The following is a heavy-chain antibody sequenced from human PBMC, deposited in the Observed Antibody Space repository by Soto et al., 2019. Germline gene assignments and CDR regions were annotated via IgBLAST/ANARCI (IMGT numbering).Heavy chain of an antibody. Sequence: QVQLVQSGAEVKKPGASVKVSCKASGYTFTSYAMHWVRQAPGQRLEWMGWINAGNGNTKYSQKFQGRVTITRDTSASTAHMELRSLRSEDTAVYYCARGPNPSSFDYWGQGTLVTVSS. CDR1: GYTFTSYA. D-gene: IGHD6-6*01. CDR2: INAGNGNT. J-gene: IGHJ4*02. CDR3: ARGPNPSSFDY. V-gene: IGHV1-3*01.